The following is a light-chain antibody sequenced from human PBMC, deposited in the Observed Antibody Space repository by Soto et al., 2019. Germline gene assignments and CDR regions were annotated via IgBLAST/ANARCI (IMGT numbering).Light chain of an antibody. CDR3: SSYTTSNTRQIV. V-gene: IGLV2-14*01. CDR1: SSDVGGYNY. J-gene: IGLJ1*01. CDR2: DVS. Sequence: QSAPTQPASVSGSPGQSITISCTGTSSDVGGYNYVSWYQQHPGKAPKFMIYDVSNRPSGVSNRFSGSKSGNTASLTISGLQAEDEGDYYCSSYTTSNTRQIVFVTGTKLTVL.